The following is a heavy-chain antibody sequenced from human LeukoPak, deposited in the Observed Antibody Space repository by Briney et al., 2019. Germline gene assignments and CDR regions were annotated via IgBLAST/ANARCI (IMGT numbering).Heavy chain of an antibody. D-gene: IGHD6-19*01. CDR3: AIWYSSGWSFDY. CDR1: GFTFRNYG. CDR2: IWRDGSIE. V-gene: IGHV3-33*01. J-gene: IGHJ4*02. Sequence: PGGSLRLSCAASGFTFRNYGMHWGRQAPGKGLEWVAVIWRDGSIENYADSVKGRFTISRDNSKNTLYLQMNSLRAEDTAVYYCAIWYSSGWSFDYWGPGTPVTVSS.